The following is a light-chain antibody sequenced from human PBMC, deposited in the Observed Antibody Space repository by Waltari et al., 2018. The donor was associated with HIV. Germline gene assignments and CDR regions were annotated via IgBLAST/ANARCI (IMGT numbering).Light chain of an antibody. Sequence: QSALTQPHSVSRSPGPSLTLSCTGTSTSVYPFVSWYQRHPGKAPKFLIYDVNKRPSGVPDRFSGSKSGNSASLTISGLQAEDEADYYCCSHAGNLIFVFGTGTKVTVL. V-gene: IGLV2-11*01. CDR3: CSHAGNLIFV. CDR2: DVN. J-gene: IGLJ1*01. CDR1: STSVYPF.